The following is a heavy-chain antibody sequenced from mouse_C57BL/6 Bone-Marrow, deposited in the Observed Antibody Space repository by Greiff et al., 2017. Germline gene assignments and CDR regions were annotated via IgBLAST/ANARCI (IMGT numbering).Heavy chain of an antibody. Sequence: VQLQQSGAELARPGASVKLSCKASGYTFTSYGISWVKQRTGQGLEWIGEIYPSSGNTYYNEKFKGKATLTADKSSSTAYMELRSLTSEDSAVYFCARYPYYYGSGYYYAMDYWGQGTSVTVSS. CDR2: IYPSSGNT. CDR1: GYTFTSYG. J-gene: IGHJ4*01. D-gene: IGHD1-1*01. V-gene: IGHV1-81*01. CDR3: ARYPYYYGSGYYYAMDY.